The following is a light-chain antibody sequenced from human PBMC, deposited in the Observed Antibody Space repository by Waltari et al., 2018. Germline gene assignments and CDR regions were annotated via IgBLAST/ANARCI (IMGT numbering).Light chain of an antibody. CDR1: QDIRTY. J-gene: IGKJ1*01. V-gene: IGKV1-8*01. Sequence: AIRVTQSPSSLSASTGDSVTITCRARQDIRTYLGWYQQKPGKAPQHLIYAVSTLQSGVPSRFSGSGSGTDFALHIQNLQSEDFATYFCQQYYAFPRTFGQGTRVEV. CDR2: AVS. CDR3: QQYYAFPRT.